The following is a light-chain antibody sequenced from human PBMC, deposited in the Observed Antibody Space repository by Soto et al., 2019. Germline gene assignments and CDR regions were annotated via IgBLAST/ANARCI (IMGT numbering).Light chain of an antibody. J-gene: IGLJ2*01. CDR3: SSYTTSSARMV. CDR1: SGDVGGYKY. CDR2: EVS. Sequence: QSALTQPASVSGSPGQSITISCTGTSGDVGGYKYVSWYQQHPGKVPKLMIYEVSNRPSGVSNRFSGSKSGNTASLTISGLQAEDEADYYCSSYTTSSARMVFGGGTKLTVL. V-gene: IGLV2-14*01.